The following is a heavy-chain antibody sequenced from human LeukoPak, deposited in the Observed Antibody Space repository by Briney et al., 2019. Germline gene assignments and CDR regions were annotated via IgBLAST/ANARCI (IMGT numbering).Heavy chain of an antibody. CDR1: GGTFSSYA. V-gene: IGHV1-69*04. Sequence: GASVKVSCKASGGTFSSYAISWVRQAPGQGLEWMGRIIPILGIANYAQKFQGRVTITADKSMSTAYMELSSLRSEDTAVYYCARFGSPTIWGQGTMVTVSS. CDR3: ARFGSPTI. J-gene: IGHJ3*02. D-gene: IGHD1-26*01. CDR2: IIPILGIA.